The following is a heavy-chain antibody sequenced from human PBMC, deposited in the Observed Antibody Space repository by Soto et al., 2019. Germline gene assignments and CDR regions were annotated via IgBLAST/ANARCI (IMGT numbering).Heavy chain of an antibody. CDR3: ARGGSGRQYYGMDV. V-gene: IGHV3-48*02. D-gene: IGHD2-15*01. CDR1: GFIFSDYS. Sequence: GGSLRLSCTPSGFIFSDYSMNWVRQAPGKGLEWISYITTTSSTMYYADSVKGRFTISRDNAKNSLYLQMNSLRDEDTAVYYCARGGSGRQYYGMDVWGQGTTVTVSS. CDR2: ITTTSSTM. J-gene: IGHJ6*02.